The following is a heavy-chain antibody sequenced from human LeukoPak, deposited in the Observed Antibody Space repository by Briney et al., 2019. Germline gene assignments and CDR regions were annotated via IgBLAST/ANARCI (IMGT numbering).Heavy chain of an antibody. D-gene: IGHD2-2*01. CDR2: INHSGST. V-gene: IGHV4-34*01. Sequence: SETLSLTCAVYGGSFSGYYWSWIRQPPGKGLEWIGEINHSGSTNYNPSLKSRVTISVDTSKNQFSLKLSSVTAADTAVYYCAKRTRAGYCSSTSCYGYYYGMDVWGQGTTVTVSS. CDR1: GGSFSGYY. J-gene: IGHJ6*02. CDR3: AKRTRAGYCSSTSCYGYYYGMDV.